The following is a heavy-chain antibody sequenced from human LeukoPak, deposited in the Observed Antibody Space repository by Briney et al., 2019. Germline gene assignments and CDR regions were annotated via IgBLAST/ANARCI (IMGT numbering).Heavy chain of an antibody. CDR1: GYSFSSYG. Sequence: GASVKVSCKASGYSFSSYGIGWVRQAPGQGLEWMGWISAYNGNTNYAQKLQGRVTMTTDTSTSTAYMELRSLRSDDTAVYYCARFSRRGNDAFDIWGQGTMVTVSS. J-gene: IGHJ3*02. CDR3: ARFSRRGNDAFDI. D-gene: IGHD3-16*01. CDR2: ISAYNGNT. V-gene: IGHV1-18*01.